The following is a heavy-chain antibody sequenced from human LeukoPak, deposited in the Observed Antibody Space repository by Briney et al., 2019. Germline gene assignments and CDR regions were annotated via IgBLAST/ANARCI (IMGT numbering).Heavy chain of an antibody. CDR1: GFTFSSYA. J-gene: IGHJ4*02. CDR3: ARDHNRYSGSYLFDY. Sequence: GGSLRLSCAASGFTFSSYAMHWVRQAPGKGLEYVSAISSNGGSTYYANSVKGRFTISRDNSKNTLYLQMGSLRAEDMAVYYCARDHNRYSGSYLFDYWGQGTLVTVSS. CDR2: ISSNGGST. D-gene: IGHD1-26*01. V-gene: IGHV3-64*01.